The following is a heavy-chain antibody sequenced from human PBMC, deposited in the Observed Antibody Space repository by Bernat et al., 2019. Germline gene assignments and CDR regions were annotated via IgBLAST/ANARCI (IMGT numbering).Heavy chain of an antibody. D-gene: IGHD4-17*01. V-gene: IGHV3-30*01. CDR1: GFTFSSYA. CDR3: ARATYGDYPWYYYYYMDV. Sequence: QVQLVESGGGVVQHGRSLRLSCAASGFTFSSYAMHWVRQAPGKGLEWVAVISYDGSNKYYADSVKGRFTISRDNSKNTLYLQMNSLRAEDTAVYYCARATYGDYPWYYYYYMDVWGKGTTVTVSS. CDR2: ISYDGSNK. J-gene: IGHJ6*03.